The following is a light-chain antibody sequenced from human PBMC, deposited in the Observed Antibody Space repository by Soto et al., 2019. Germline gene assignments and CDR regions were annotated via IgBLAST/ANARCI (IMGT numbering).Light chain of an antibody. CDR3: QQYGGSTRT. CDR2: GAS. Sequence: IVLAQSPGTLSLSPGERGTLCWRASQSVTTQLAWYQQKPGQAPRLIIHGASSRATGVPDRITGSGSGTDFTLSISRLEPEDFPVHYCQQYGGSTRTFGQGTKVDIK. V-gene: IGKV3-20*01. J-gene: IGKJ1*01. CDR1: QSVTTQ.